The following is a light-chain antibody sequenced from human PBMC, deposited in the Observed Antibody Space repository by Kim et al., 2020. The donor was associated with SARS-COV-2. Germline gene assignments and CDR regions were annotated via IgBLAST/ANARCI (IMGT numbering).Light chain of an antibody. CDR1: SLRSYY. CDR3: QSRDSGGDVL. Sequence: SSELTQDPALSVALGQTVRITCQGDSLRSYYATWYQQRPRQAPVLVIYGRNNRPSGIPDRFSGSSSGNTASLTISGAQAEDEADFYCQSRDSGGDVLFGGGTQLTVL. CDR2: GRN. J-gene: IGLJ2*01. V-gene: IGLV3-19*01.